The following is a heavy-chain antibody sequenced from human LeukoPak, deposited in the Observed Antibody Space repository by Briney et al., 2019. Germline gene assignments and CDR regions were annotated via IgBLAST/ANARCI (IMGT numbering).Heavy chain of an antibody. Sequence: GGSLRLSCAASGFTVSSNYMSWVRQAPGKGLEWVSVIYSGGSTYYAGSVKGRFTISRDSSKNTLYLQMNSLRAEDTAVYYCARFRWSWFDPWGQGTLVTVSS. D-gene: IGHD3-3*01. CDR1: GFTVSSNY. V-gene: IGHV3-53*01. J-gene: IGHJ5*02. CDR3: ARFRWSWFDP. CDR2: IYSGGST.